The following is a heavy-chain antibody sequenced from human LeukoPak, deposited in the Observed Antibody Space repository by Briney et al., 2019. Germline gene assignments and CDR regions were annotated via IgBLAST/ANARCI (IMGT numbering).Heavy chain of an antibody. Sequence: SETLSLTCTVSGGSISSYYWSWIRQPPGKGLEWIGYIYYSGSTNYNPSLKSRVTISVDTSKNQFSLRLGSVTAADTAVYHCARHCCSGPAKRVFDIWGQGTMVTVSS. CDR3: ARHCCSGPAKRVFDI. V-gene: IGHV4-59*08. CDR2: IYYSGST. J-gene: IGHJ3*02. CDR1: GGSISSYY. D-gene: IGHD2-15*01.